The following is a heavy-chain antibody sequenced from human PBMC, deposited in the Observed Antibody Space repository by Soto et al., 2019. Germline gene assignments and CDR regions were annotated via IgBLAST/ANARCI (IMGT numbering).Heavy chain of an antibody. V-gene: IGHV4-30-2*01. Sequence: PSETLSLTCAVSGGSISSGGYSWSWIRQPPGKGLEWIGYIYHSGSTNYNPSLKSRFTISRDNAKNSLYLQMNSLRAEDTAVYYCARDRYSYYDFWSGSLPYYYYGMDVWGQGTTVTVSS. CDR2: IYHSGST. D-gene: IGHD3-3*01. J-gene: IGHJ6*02. CDR1: GGSISSGGYS. CDR3: ARDRYSYYDFWSGSLPYYYYGMDV.